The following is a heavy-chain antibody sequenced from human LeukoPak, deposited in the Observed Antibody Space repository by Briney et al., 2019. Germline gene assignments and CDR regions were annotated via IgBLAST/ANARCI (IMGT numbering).Heavy chain of an antibody. V-gene: IGHV4-59*01. Sequence: SETLSLTWTVSGASISSYCWSWIRQPPGKGLEWIGYIYYSGSTNYNPSLKSRVTISVDTSKNQFSLQLRSVTAADTAVYYCARDRYGMDVWGQGTTVTVSS. CDR1: GASISSYC. J-gene: IGHJ6*02. CDR3: ARDRYGMDV. CDR2: IYYSGST.